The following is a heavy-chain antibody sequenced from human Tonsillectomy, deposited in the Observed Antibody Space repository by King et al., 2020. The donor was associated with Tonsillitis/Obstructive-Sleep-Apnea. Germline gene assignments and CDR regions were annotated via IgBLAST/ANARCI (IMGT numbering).Heavy chain of an antibody. CDR1: GGSFSGYY. CDR2: INDSGGT. J-gene: IGHJ6*02. D-gene: IGHD5-24*01. V-gene: IGHV4-34*01. Sequence: VQLQQWGAGLLKPSETLSLTCAVYGGSFSGYYWSWIRQPPGKGLEWVGEINDSGGTNHNPSLKSRVIKSVDTSKYQFSLNLSSVTAADTAVYYCAGGSYNYNDMDVWGQGTTVTVSS. CDR3: AGGSYNYNDMDV.